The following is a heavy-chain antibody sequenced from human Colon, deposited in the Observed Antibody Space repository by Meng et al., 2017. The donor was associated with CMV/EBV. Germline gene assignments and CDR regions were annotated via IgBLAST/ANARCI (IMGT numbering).Heavy chain of an antibody. J-gene: IGHJ4*02. V-gene: IGHV1-18*01. CDR1: GYTFTSYG. CDR2: ISAYNGNT. D-gene: IGHD2-2*01. CDR3: ARDHARYQLHLNGY. Sequence: VKVSCKASGYTFTSYGISWVRQAPGQGLEWMGWISAYNGNTNYAQKLQGRVTMTTDTSTSTAYMELRSLRSDDTAVYYCARDHARYQLHLNGYWGQGTLVTVSS.